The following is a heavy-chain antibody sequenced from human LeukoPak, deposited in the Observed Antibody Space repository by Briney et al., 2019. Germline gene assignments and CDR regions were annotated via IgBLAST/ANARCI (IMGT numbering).Heavy chain of an antibody. J-gene: IGHJ6*02. CDR2: IKHDGSET. D-gene: IGHD3-16*01. V-gene: IGHV3-7*02. Sequence: GGSLRLSCATSGFTFSSIWMSWVHQAPGKGLEWVANIKHDGSETNYVDSVKGRFTISRDNAKNSLHLQMNSLRVEDTAVYYCAKNGGPHGMDVWGQGTTVTVSS. CDR3: AKNGGPHGMDV. CDR1: GFTFSSIW.